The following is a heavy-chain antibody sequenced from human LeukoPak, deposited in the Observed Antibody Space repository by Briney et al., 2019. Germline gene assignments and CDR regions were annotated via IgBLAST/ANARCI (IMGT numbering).Heavy chain of an antibody. V-gene: IGHV3-23*01. CDR2: ITGSGGST. J-gene: IGHJ4*02. CDR1: GFTFISYA. CDR3: ATMGSTGWSFDY. Sequence: PGGSLRLSCAASGFTFISYAISWVRQAPGKGLEWVSTITGSGGSTYYADSVKGRFTISRDNSKNTLSLQMNSLRAEDTAVYYCATMGSTGWSFDYWGQGSLVTVSS. D-gene: IGHD6-19*01.